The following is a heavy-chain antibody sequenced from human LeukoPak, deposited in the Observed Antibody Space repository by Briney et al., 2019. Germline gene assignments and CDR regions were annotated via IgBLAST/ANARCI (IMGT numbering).Heavy chain of an antibody. D-gene: IGHD1-1*01. CDR2: IKSDGTYS. Sequence: GGSLRLSCVASGFTFTSHWMNWVRQAPGKGLVCVSRIKSDGTYSDYGDSVRGRFTISRDNAKDTLYLQMNSLRVEDTAVYYCVRDDDQYGVDYWGRGTLVTVSS. J-gene: IGHJ4*02. CDR3: VRDDDQYGVDY. CDR1: GFTFTSHW. V-gene: IGHV3-74*01.